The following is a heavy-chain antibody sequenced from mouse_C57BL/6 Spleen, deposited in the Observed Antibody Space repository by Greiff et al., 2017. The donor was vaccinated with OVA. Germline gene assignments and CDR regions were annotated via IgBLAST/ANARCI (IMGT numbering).Heavy chain of an antibody. Sequence: VQLQQPGAELVMPGASVKLSCKASGYTFTSYWMHWVKQRPGQGLEWIGAIDPSDSYTNYNQKFKGKSTLTVDKSSSTAYMQLSSLTSEDSAVYYCARSLSYYREMDYWGQGTSVTVSS. CDR2: IDPSDSYT. D-gene: IGHD2-14*01. CDR1: GYTFTSYW. J-gene: IGHJ4*01. CDR3: ARSLSYYREMDY. V-gene: IGHV1-69*01.